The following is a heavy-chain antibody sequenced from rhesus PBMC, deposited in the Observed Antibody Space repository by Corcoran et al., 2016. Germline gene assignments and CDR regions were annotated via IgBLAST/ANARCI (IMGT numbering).Heavy chain of an antibody. Sequence: QVQLQESGPALVKPSETLSLTCAVSGGSFTTYWWTWIRQSPGKGLEWIGEVNGNTGYSNYNPSLKSRVTISKDASTNQFSLALSSVTAADTAVYYCAKYGGDSWTPVFDYWGQGVLVTVSS. D-gene: IGHD1-1*01. J-gene: IGHJ4*01. V-gene: IGHV4-80*01. CDR1: GGSFTTYW. CDR3: AKYGGDSWTPVFDY. CDR2: VNGNTGYS.